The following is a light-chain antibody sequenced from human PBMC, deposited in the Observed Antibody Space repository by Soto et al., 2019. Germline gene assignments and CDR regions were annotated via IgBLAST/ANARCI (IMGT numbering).Light chain of an antibody. Sequence: EIVLTQSPATLYLSPGDRATLSCRASQSVNSYLAWYQQKPGQAPRLLIYDASNRATGIPARFSGSGSGTDFTLTISSLEPEDFAVYYCQQRRDFVHGTRLEIK. V-gene: IGKV3-11*01. CDR2: DAS. J-gene: IGKJ5*01. CDR3: QQRRD. CDR1: QSVNSY.